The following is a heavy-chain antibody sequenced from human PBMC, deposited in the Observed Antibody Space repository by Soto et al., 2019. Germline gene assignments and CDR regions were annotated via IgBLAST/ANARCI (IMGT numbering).Heavy chain of an antibody. Sequence: QVQLVQSGAEVKKPGSSVKVSCKASGGTFSSYAISWVRQAPGQGLEWMGGIIPIFGTANYAQKFQGRVTITADESTSTAYMKLSSLRSEDTAVYYCAREGYGDYGYYYYGMDVWGQGTTVTVSS. V-gene: IGHV1-69*12. D-gene: IGHD4-17*01. CDR1: GGTFSSYA. CDR3: AREGYGDYGYYYYGMDV. CDR2: IIPIFGTA. J-gene: IGHJ6*02.